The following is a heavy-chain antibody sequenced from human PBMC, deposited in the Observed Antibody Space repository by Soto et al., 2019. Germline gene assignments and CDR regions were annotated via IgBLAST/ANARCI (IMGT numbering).Heavy chain of an antibody. CDR2: IWYDGSNK. Sequence: PGGSLRLSCAASGFTFSSYGMHWVRQAPGKGLEWVAVIWYDGSNKYYADSVKGRFTISRDNSKNTLYLQMNSLRAEDTAVYYCARGGAAWIQIWFFDYWGQGT. D-gene: IGHD5-18*01. V-gene: IGHV3-33*01. CDR1: GFTFSSYG. CDR3: ARGGAAWIQIWFFDY. J-gene: IGHJ4*02.